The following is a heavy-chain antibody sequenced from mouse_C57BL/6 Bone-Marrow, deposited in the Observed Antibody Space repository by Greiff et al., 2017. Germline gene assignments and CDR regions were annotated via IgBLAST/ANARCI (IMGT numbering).Heavy chain of an antibody. J-gene: IGHJ2*01. V-gene: IGHV1-50*01. CDR2: IDPSDSYT. Sequence: VQLQQPGAELVKPGASVKLSCKASGYTFTSYWMQWVKQRPGQGLEWIGEIDPSDSYTNYNQKFKGKATLTVDTSSSTAYMQLSSLTSEDSAVYYCARGGLRLYYFDYWGQGTTLTVSS. D-gene: IGHD1-1*01. CDR3: ARGGLRLYYFDY. CDR1: GYTFTSYW.